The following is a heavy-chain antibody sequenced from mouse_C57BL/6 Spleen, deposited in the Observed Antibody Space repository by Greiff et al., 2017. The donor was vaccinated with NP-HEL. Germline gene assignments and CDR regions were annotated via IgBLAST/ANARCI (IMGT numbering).Heavy chain of an antibody. J-gene: IGHJ2*01. Sequence: EVQRVESGPGLVKPSQSLSLTCSVPGYSITSGYYWNWIRQFPGNKLEWMGYISYDGSNNYNPSLKNRISITRDTSKNQFFLKLNSVTTEDTATYYCARDRISDFDYWGQGTTLTVSS. V-gene: IGHV3-6*01. CDR1: GYSITSGYY. CDR3: ARDRISDFDY. CDR2: ISYDGSN.